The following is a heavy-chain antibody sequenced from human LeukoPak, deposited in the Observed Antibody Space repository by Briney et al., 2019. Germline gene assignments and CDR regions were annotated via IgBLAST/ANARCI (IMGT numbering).Heavy chain of an antibody. CDR2: IRSKVYGGTT. J-gene: IGHJ4*02. D-gene: IGHD6-19*01. V-gene: IGHV3-49*04. CDR3: ARDVCRWSSGCHDFDY. CDR1: GFTFGDYG. Sequence: QPGGSLRLSCTASGFTFGDYGMSWVRQAPGKGPEWVGFIRSKVYGGTTEYAASVKGRFTISRDDSKSIAYLQMNSLRAEDTAVYYCARDVCRWSSGCHDFDYWGQGTLVTVSS.